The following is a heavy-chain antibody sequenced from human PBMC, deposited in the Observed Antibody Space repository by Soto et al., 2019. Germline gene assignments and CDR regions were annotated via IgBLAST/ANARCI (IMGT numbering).Heavy chain of an antibody. V-gene: IGHV3-74*01. J-gene: IGHJ4*02. CDR2: INTDGSDT. CDR3: TRDRRGPQRYFDY. CDR1: GFTFSSDW. D-gene: IGHD3-10*01. Sequence: PGGSLRLSCASSGFTFSSDWMHLVRQAPGKGLVWVSRINTDGSDTSYADSVKGRFTISRDNAKNMLYLQMNSLRAEDTAVYYCTRDRRGPQRYFDYWGQGNMVTVSS.